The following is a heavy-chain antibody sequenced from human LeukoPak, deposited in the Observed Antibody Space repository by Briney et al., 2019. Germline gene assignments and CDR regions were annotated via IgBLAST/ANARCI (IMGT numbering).Heavy chain of an antibody. V-gene: IGHV1-69*13. CDR3: AREALVVPAAITWFDL. J-gene: IGHJ5*02. CDR1: GGTFSSYA. CDR2: IIPIFGTA. Sequence: SVKVSCKASGGTFSSYAISWVRQAPGQGLEWMGGIIPIFGTANYAQKFQGRVTITADESTSTAYMELSSLRSEDTAVYYCAREALVVPAAITWFDLWGQGTLVTVSS. D-gene: IGHD2-2*01.